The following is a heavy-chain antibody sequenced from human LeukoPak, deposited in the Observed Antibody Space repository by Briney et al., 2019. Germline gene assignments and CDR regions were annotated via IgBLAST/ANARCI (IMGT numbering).Heavy chain of an antibody. D-gene: IGHD1-26*01. Sequence: SETLSLTCTVTGGSISSYYWNWIRQPPGKGLEWIGYIYYSGSINYNPSLKSRVTISVDTSKNQFALTLSSVTAADRAIYYCARESAGLGGLPHFDYWGQGTLVTVSS. J-gene: IGHJ4*02. CDR3: ARESAGLGGLPHFDY. CDR1: GGSISSYY. V-gene: IGHV4-59*01. CDR2: IYYSGSI.